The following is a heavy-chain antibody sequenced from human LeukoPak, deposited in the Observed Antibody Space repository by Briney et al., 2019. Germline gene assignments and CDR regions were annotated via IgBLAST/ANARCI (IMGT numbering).Heavy chain of an antibody. Sequence: SETLSLTCTVSGDSISNFYWSWIRQAPGQGLEWIGYVYSSGISTYNPSLKSRVTISVDTSKNQFSLKLNSVTAADTAVYYCARIYSSSWFLNWFDPWGQGTLVTVSS. D-gene: IGHD6-13*01. CDR2: VYSSGIS. CDR1: GDSISNFY. V-gene: IGHV4-59*08. J-gene: IGHJ5*02. CDR3: ARIYSSSWFLNWFDP.